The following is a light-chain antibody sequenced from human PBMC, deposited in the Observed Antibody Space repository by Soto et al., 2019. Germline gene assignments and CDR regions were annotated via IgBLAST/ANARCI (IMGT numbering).Light chain of an antibody. CDR2: EVS. CDR1: SSDVGGYNY. V-gene: IGLV2-11*01. CDR3: CSYTGTRYV. J-gene: IGLJ1*01. Sequence: QSALTQPRSVSGSPGQSVAISCTGTSSDVGGYNYVSWYQQYPGKAPKVMIYEVSKRPSRVPDRFSGSKSGNTASLTISGVQADDEADYCCCSYTGTRYVFGTGTKLTVL.